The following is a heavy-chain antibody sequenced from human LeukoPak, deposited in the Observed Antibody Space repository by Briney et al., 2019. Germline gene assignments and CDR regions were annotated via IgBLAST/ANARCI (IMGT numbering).Heavy chain of an antibody. CDR1: GGSFSGYY. CDR3: GGSERY. Sequence: SETLSLTCAVYGGSFSGYYWSWIRQPPGKGLEWIGEINHSGSTNYNPSLKSRVTISVDTSKNQFSLKLSSVTAADTAVYYCGGSERYWGQGTLVTDSS. D-gene: IGHD6-19*01. V-gene: IGHV4-34*01. J-gene: IGHJ4*02. CDR2: INHSGST.